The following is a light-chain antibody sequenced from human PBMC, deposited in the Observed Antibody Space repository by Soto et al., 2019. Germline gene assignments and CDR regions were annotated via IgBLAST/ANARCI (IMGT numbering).Light chain of an antibody. CDR3: QQSDSSPRT. CDR2: ATS. CDR1: QTISTY. J-gene: IGKJ2*01. Sequence: DIQMTQSPSSLSASVGDRVTITCRASQTISTYLNWYQQEPGKAPKLLIYATSNLASGVPSRFSGSGSGTEFTLTIDSLQPEDCATYYGQQSDSSPRTFGQGTKLDVK. V-gene: IGKV1-39*01.